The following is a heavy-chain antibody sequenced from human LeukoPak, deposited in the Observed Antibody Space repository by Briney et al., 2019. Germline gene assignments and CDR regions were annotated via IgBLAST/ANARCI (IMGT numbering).Heavy chain of an antibody. CDR1: GFTFKTYG. CDR3: AKVHTSSWGFFGV. Sequence: GGSLRLSCAASGFTFKTYGLHWVRQAPGKGLEWVAFIRNDGSTKYYADSVKGRFTISRDNSKNTLYLDMNTLTIEETAVYYCAKVHTSSWGFFGVWGRGAPVTVSS. J-gene: IGHJ2*01. V-gene: IGHV3-30*02. D-gene: IGHD6-13*01. CDR2: IRNDGSTK.